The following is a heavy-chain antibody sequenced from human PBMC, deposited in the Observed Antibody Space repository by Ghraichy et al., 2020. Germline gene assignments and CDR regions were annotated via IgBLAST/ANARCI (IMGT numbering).Heavy chain of an antibody. V-gene: IGHV3-23*01. CDR3: AKEMDTRGWYSADY. CDR1: GFTFSNYA. J-gene: IGHJ4*02. CDR2: IRGSGVKT. D-gene: IGHD6-19*01. Sequence: GGSLRLSCAASGFTFSNYAMSWFRQAPGKGLEWVSAIRGSGVKTYYAEPVKGRFTVSRDNSRDSLYLQMNSLRAEDTAVYYCAKEMDTRGWYSADYWGQGTLVTVSS.